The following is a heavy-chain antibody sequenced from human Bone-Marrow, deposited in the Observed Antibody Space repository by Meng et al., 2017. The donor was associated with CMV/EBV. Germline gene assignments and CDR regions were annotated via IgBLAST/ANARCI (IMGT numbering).Heavy chain of an antibody. CDR2: INPNSGGT. D-gene: IGHD3-3*01. CDR3: ARDTKNPGLEWLDYYGMDV. V-gene: IGHV1-2*02. Sequence: ASVKVSCKASGYTFTGYYMHWVRQAPGQGLEWMGWINPNSGGTNYAQKFQGRVTMTRDTSISTAYMELSRMRSDDTAVYYCARDTKNPGLEWLDYYGMDVWGQGTTVTVSS. CDR1: GYTFTGYY. J-gene: IGHJ6*02.